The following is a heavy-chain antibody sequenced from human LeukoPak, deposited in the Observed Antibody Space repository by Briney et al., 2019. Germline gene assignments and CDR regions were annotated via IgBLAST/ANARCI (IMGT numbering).Heavy chain of an antibody. J-gene: IGHJ4*02. V-gene: IGHV3-30*04. CDR1: GFTFSSYA. Sequence: QPGGSLRLSCAASGFTFSSYAMYWVRQAPGKGLEWVAVISYDGSNKYYADSVKGRFTISRDNSKNTLYLQMNSLRAEDTAVYYCAKGRGGTTVTTVEIDYWGQGTLVTVSS. CDR3: AKGRGGTTVTTVEIDY. CDR2: ISYDGSNK. D-gene: IGHD4-17*01.